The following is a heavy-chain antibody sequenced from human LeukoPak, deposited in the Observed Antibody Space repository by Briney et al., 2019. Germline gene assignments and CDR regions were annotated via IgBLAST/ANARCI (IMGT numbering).Heavy chain of an antibody. D-gene: IGHD3-9*01. J-gene: IGHJ4*02. V-gene: IGHV5-51*01. Sequence: KSGESLKISCKGSGYSFTTYWIGWVRQMPGKGLEWMGIIYPGDSDTRYSPAFQGQVTMSVDKSTSTAYLQWSSLKASDTAMYYCARQQGKLQLFDWILTGGYSFDNWGQGTLVTVSS. CDR1: GYSFTTYW. CDR3: ARQQGKLQLFDWILTGGYSFDN. CDR2: IYPGDSDT.